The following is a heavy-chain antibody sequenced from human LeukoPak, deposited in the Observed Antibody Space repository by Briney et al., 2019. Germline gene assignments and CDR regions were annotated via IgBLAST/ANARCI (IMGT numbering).Heavy chain of an antibody. D-gene: IGHD6-19*01. V-gene: IGHV4-59*01. CDR2: IYYSGST. J-gene: IGHJ4*02. Sequence: SETLSLTCTVSSGSISSYYWSWIRQPPGKGLEWIGYIYYSGSTNYNPSLKSRVTISVDASKNQFSLKVSSVTAADTAVYYCARDSGPRFDYWGQGTLVTVSS. CDR3: ARDSGPRFDY. CDR1: SGSISSYY.